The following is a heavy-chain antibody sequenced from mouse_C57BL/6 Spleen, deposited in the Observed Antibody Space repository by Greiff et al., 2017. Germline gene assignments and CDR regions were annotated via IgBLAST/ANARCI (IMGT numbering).Heavy chain of an antibody. V-gene: IGHV1-52*01. CDR2: IDPSDSET. J-gene: IGHJ4*01. D-gene: IGHD2-1*01. CDR3: ARMGLYGNYAMDY. CDR1: GYTFTSYW. Sequence: QVQLKQPGAELVRPGSSVKLSCKASGYTFTSYWMHWVKQRPIQGLEWIGNIDPSDSETHYNQKFKDKATLTVDKSSSTAYMQLSSLTSEDSAVYYCARMGLYGNYAMDYWGQGTSVTVSS.